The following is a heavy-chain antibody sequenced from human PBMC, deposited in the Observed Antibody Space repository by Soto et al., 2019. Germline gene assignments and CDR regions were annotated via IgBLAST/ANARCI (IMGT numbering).Heavy chain of an antibody. CDR3: AKDPGSITFGGVIVPYFDY. D-gene: IGHD3-16*02. J-gene: IGHJ4*02. CDR1: GFTFSSYA. Sequence: GGSLRLSCAASGFTFSSYAMSWVRQAPGKGLEWVSAISGSGGSTYYADSVKGRFTISRDNSKNTLYLQMNSLRAEDTAVYYCAKDPGSITFGGVIVPYFDYWGQGTLVTVSS. CDR2: ISGSGGST. V-gene: IGHV3-23*01.